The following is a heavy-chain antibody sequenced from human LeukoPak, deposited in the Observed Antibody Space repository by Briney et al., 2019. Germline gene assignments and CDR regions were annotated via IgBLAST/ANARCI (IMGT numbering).Heavy chain of an antibody. Sequence: SETLSLTCTVSGGSITNYYWSWIRQPPGKGLECIGYIYYSGSTNYNPSLKSRVTISLHTSKNQFSLKLNSVTAADTAVYYCARGVPYGPSYEFFDYWGQGSLVTVSS. D-gene: IGHD3-10*01. CDR1: GGSITNYY. CDR2: IYYSGST. J-gene: IGHJ4*02. CDR3: ARGVPYGPSYEFFDY. V-gene: IGHV4-59*01.